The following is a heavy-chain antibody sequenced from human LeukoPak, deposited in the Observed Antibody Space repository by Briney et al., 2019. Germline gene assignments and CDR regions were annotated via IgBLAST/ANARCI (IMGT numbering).Heavy chain of an antibody. CDR2: IYYSGST. Sequence: SETLSLTCTVSGGSISSYYWSWIRQPPGKGLEWIGYIYYSGSTNYNPSLKSRVTISVDTSKNQFSLKLSSATAADTAVYYCARVGRGGYRPDYWGQGTLVTVSS. CDR3: ARVGRGGYRPDY. V-gene: IGHV4-59*01. J-gene: IGHJ4*02. D-gene: IGHD5-24*01. CDR1: GGSISSYY.